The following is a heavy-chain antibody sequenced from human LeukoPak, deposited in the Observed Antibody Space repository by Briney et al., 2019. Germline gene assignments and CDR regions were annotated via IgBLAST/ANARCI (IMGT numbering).Heavy chain of an antibody. CDR2: INHSGST. Sequence: SETLSLTCAVYGGSFSGYYWSWIRQPPGKGLEWIGEINHSGSTNYNPSLKSRVTISVDTSKNQFSLKLSSVTAADTAVYYCARARSSIVVVPAAIPARRSRYMDVWGKGTTVTVSS. CDR3: ARARSSIVVVPAAIPARRSRYMDV. CDR1: GGSFSGYY. J-gene: IGHJ6*03. D-gene: IGHD2-2*01. V-gene: IGHV4-34*01.